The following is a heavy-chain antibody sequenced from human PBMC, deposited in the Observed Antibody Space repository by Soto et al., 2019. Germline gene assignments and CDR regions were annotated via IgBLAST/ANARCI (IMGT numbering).Heavy chain of an antibody. CDR3: ARGGYYGSGRPGPFDY. CDR1: GFTFSSYD. Sequence: GGSLRLSCAASGFTFSSYDMHWVRQATGKGLEWVSAIGTAGDTYYPGSVKGRFTISRENAKNSLYLQMNSLRAGDTAVYYCARGGYYGSGRPGPFDYWGQGTLVTVSS. V-gene: IGHV3-13*01. J-gene: IGHJ4*02. D-gene: IGHD3-10*01. CDR2: IGTAGDT.